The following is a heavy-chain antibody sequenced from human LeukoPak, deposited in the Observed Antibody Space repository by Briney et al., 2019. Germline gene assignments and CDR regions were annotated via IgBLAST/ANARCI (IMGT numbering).Heavy chain of an antibody. D-gene: IGHD2-15*01. Sequence: GGSLRLSCAASGFTFTNYAMHWVRQAPGKGLEWVAVIWDDGGNKFYADSVKGRFTISRDNSKNTLYLQMNSLRAEDTAVYYCASDSYSPEYFQHWGQGTLVTVSS. CDR1: GFTFTNYA. CDR3: ASDSYSPEYFQH. V-gene: IGHV3-33*01. CDR2: IWDDGGNK. J-gene: IGHJ1*01.